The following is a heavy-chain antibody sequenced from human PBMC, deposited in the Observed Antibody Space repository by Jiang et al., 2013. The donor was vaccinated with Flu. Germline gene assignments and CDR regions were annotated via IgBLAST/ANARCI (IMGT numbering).Heavy chain of an antibody. J-gene: IGHJ4*02. Sequence: PGESLKISCKGSGYSFINYWDRAGVRQMPGKGLEWMGIIYPGDSDTRYNPSFQGQVTISADKSINTAYLQWSSLKASDTGIYYCARHGVVAAPSDYWGQGTLVTVSS. CDR1: GYSFINYW. D-gene: IGHD2-15*01. V-gene: IGHV5-51*01. CDR3: ARHGVVAAPSDY. CDR2: IYPGDSDT.